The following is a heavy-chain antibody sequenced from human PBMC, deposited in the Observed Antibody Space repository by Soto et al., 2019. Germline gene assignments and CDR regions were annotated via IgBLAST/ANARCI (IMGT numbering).Heavy chain of an antibody. CDR3: TTAVVTASFEIYYFDY. J-gene: IGHJ4*02. Sequence: EVQLVESGGGLVKPGGSLRLSCAASGFTFSNAWMSWVRQAPGKGLEWVGHIKSKTDGGTTDYAAPVKGRFTISRDDSKNTLYLQMNSLKTEDTAVYYCTTAVVTASFEIYYFDYWGQGTLVTVSS. CDR2: IKSKTDGGTT. V-gene: IGHV3-15*01. D-gene: IGHD2-21*02. CDR1: GFTFSNAW.